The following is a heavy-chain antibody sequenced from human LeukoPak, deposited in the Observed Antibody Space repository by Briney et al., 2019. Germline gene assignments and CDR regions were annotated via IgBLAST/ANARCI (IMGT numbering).Heavy chain of an antibody. Sequence: ASVKVSCKASGYTFTSYAISWVRQAPGQGLEWMGGIIPIFGTANYAQKFQGRVTITADESMSTAYMELSSLRSEDTAVYYCARDRVSGEYYYYGMDVWGQGTTVTVSS. J-gene: IGHJ6*02. D-gene: IGHD2-8*01. V-gene: IGHV1-69*13. CDR3: ARDRVSGEYYYYGMDV. CDR2: IIPIFGTA. CDR1: GYTFTSYA.